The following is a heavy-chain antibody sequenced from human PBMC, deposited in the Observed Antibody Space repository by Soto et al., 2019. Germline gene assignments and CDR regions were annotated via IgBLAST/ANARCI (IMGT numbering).Heavy chain of an antibody. CDR2: MNPNSVNT. CDR1: GYTFTSYD. V-gene: IGHV1-8*01. Sequence: QVQLVQSGAEVKKPGASVKVSCKASGYTFTSYDINWVRQATGQGLEWMGWMNPNSVNTGYAQKFQGRVTMTRNTSISTAFMELSSLRSEDTVVYYCARVRDGDYGLDYWGQGTLVTVSS. J-gene: IGHJ4*02. D-gene: IGHD4-17*01. CDR3: ARVRDGDYGLDY.